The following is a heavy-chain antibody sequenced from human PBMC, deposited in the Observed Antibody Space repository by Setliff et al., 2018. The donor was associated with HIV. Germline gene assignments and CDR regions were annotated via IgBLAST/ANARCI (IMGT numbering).Heavy chain of an antibody. V-gene: IGHV1-18*01. CDR1: GYTFNNYG. J-gene: IGHJ3*02. D-gene: IGHD3-10*01. CDR2: ISGYGNR. CDR3: ASGRGIYGSGALEAYDI. Sequence: ASVKVSCTASGYTFNNYGVMWVRQAPGQGLEWMGWISGYGNRKYAQKFEGRLTVTTDTSTSTAYMELRTLRSDDTAVYFSASGRGIYGSGALEAYDIWGQGTMVTVSS.